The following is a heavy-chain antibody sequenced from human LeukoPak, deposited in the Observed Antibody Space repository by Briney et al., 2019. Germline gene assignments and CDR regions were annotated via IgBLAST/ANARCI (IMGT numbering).Heavy chain of an antibody. CDR3: AKELGYCSAGRCEYFQH. CDR1: GFTFSSYA. Sequence: PGGSLRLSCAASGFTFSSYAMNWVRQAPGKGLEWVSAISGSGSSTYYADSVKGRFIISRDNSKNTLYLQMNSLRAEDTAIYYCAKELGYCSAGRCEYFQHWGQGTLVTVS. J-gene: IGHJ1*01. CDR2: ISGSGSST. V-gene: IGHV3-23*01. D-gene: IGHD2-15*01.